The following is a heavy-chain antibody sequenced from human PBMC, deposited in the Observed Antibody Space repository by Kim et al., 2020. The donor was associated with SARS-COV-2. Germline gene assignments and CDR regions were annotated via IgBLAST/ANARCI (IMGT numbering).Heavy chain of an antibody. V-gene: IGHV3-30*18. CDR3: AKVVEWELRFLEWRSGYYGMDV. CDR2: ISYDGSNK. Sequence: GGSLRLSCAASGFTFSSYGMHWVRQAPGKGLEWVAVISYDGSNKYYADSVKGRFTISRDNSKNTLYLQMNSLRAEDTAVYYCAKVVEWELRFLEWRSGYYGMDVWVQGTTVTVSS. D-gene: IGHD3-3*01. CDR1: GFTFSSYG. J-gene: IGHJ6*02.